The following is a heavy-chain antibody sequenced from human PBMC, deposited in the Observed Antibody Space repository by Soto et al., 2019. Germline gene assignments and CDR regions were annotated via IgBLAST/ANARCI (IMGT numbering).Heavy chain of an antibody. CDR3: ARVGDGSGLYYFDY. J-gene: IGHJ4*02. CDR2: ISSSGSSI. D-gene: IGHD6-19*01. V-gene: IGHV3-11*01. CDR1: GFTFSDYY. Sequence: GGSLRLSCAASGFTFSDYYMSWIRQAPGKGLEWVSYISSSGSSIYYADSVKGRFTISRDNAKNSLYLQMNSLKAEGTAVYYCARVGDGSGLYYFDYWGQGTLVTVSS.